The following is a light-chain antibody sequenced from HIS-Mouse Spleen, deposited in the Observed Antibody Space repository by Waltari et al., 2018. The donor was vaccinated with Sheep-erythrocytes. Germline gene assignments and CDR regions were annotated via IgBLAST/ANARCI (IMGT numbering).Light chain of an antibody. CDR2: DAS. CDR3: QQRSNWPLT. J-gene: IGKJ4*01. V-gene: IGKV3-11*01. Sequence: EIVLTQSPATLSLSPGERATLPCRASQSVSSYLAWYHQKPGQAPRLLIYDASNRATGIPSRFSGSGSGTDFTLPISSLEPEDFAVYYCQQRSNWPLTFGGGTKVEIK. CDR1: QSVSSY.